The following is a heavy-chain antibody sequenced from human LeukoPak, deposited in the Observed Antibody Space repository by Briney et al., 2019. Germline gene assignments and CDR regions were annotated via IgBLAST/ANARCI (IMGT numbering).Heavy chain of an antibody. CDR2: INWNSGSI. CDR1: GFTFDDYA. D-gene: IGHD6-6*01. CDR3: ARETQYSTLDY. V-gene: IGHV3-9*01. J-gene: IGHJ4*02. Sequence: PGRSLRLSCAASGFTFDDYAMHWVRQAPGKGLEWVSGINWNSGSIGYADSVKGRFTISRDNAKNSLYLQMNSLRAKDTAVYYCARETQYSTLDYWGQGTLVTVSS.